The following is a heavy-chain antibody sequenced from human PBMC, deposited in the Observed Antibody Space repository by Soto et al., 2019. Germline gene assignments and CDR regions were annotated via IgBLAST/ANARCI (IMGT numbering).Heavy chain of an antibody. V-gene: IGHV1-18*01. CDR2: ISTYSGDT. CDR3: ARHHGPTTSENWFDP. CDR1: RDTFFTKA. D-gene: IGHD5-12*01. Sequence: VSAEVCSEASRDTFFTKASSWARQATGQGREWMGWISTYSGDTKYAQKFQGRVTMTTDTSTTTAYLELRSLRSDDTAVYYCARHHGPTTSENWFDPWGQGTLVTLSS. J-gene: IGHJ5*02.